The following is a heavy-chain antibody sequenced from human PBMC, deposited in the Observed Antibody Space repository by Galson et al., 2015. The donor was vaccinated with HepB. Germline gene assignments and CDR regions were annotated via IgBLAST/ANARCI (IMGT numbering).Heavy chain of an antibody. D-gene: IGHD4-17*01. J-gene: IGHJ6*02. CDR2: IYYSGST. Sequence: TLSLTCTVSGGSISSGDYYWSWIRQPPGKGLEWIGYIYYSGSTYYNPSLNSRVTISVDTSKNQLSLKLSSVTAADTAVYYCASSYNYGDYRPYYYYYGMDVWGQGTTVTVSS. CDR1: GGSISSGDYY. V-gene: IGHV4-30-4*01. CDR3: ASSYNYGDYRPYYYYYGMDV.